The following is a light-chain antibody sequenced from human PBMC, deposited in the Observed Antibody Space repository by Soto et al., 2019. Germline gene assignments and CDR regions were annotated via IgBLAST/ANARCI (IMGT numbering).Light chain of an antibody. Sequence: DIPMTQSPSTLSASVGDRVTITCRASQSISNWLAWYQQKPGKAPKLLIYDASSLESGVPSRFSGSGSGTEFTLTISSLQPDDFATYYCQQYNTYPLTFGGGTTVEIK. CDR2: DAS. CDR3: QQYNTYPLT. J-gene: IGKJ4*01. V-gene: IGKV1-5*01. CDR1: QSISNW.